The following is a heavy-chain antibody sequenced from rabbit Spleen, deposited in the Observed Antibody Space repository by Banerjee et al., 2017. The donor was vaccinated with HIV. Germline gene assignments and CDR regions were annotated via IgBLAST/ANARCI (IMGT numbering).Heavy chain of an antibody. CDR3: ARDTGSSFSSYGMDL. D-gene: IGHD8-1*01. V-gene: IGHV1S40*01. Sequence: QSLEESGGGLVQPEASLTLTCTASGFSFSTNYYMCWVRQAPGKGLEWISCIYGGSSGFTYSATWAKGRFTCSKTSSTTVTLQMTSLTVADTATYFCARDTGSSFSSYGMDLWGPGTLVTVS. CDR2: IYGGSSGFT. J-gene: IGHJ6*01. CDR1: GFSFSTNYY.